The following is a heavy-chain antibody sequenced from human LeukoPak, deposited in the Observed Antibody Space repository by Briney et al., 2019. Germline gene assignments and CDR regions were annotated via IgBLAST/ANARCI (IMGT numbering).Heavy chain of an antibody. CDR3: ARDHWQTPSYFAY. Sequence: ASVKVSCKATGYRFINYGISWVRQAPGQGLEWMGWISVYNANTNYAQKLQGRVTMTTDTSTSTAYMELRSLRSVDTAVYDCARDHWQTPSYFAYWGQGTLVTVSS. CDR2: ISVYNANT. J-gene: IGHJ4*02. CDR1: GYRFINYG. D-gene: IGHD1-1*01. V-gene: IGHV1-18*01.